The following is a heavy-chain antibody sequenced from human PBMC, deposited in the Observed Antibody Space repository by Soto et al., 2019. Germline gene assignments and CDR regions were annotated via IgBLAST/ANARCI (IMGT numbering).Heavy chain of an antibody. Sequence: QVQLVQSGAEVKKPGSSVKVSCKASGGTFSSYAISWVRQAPGQGLEWMVGLIPIFCTANYAQKFKGRVTINADEYTRTASTELSSMRSEDTAVYYCARETNGDYTLHQGPPGGYWGQRNLVTVYS. CDR3: ARETNGDYTLHQGPPGGY. V-gene: IGHV1-69*12. CDR2: LIPIFCTA. CDR1: GGTFSSYA. D-gene: IGHD4-17*01. J-gene: IGHJ4*02.